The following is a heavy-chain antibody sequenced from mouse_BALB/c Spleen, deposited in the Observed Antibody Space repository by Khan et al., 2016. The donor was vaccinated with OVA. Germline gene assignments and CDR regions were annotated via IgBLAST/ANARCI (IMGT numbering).Heavy chain of an antibody. CDR3: ARGYWFVY. Sequence: EVALVESGGGSVKPGGSLKVSCAASGFTFSNYAMSWVRQTTEKRLEWVASISSGGSTYYPDSVKGRFTIPRDNARNILYLQMSSLRSEDTAMYYCARGYWFVYWGQGTLVTVS. CDR1: GFTFSNYA. V-gene: IGHV5-6-5*01. J-gene: IGHJ3*01. CDR2: ISSGGST.